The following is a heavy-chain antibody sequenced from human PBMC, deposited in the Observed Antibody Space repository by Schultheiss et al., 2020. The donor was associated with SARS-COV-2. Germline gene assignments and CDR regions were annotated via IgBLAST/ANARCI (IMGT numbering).Heavy chain of an antibody. CDR3: AGGVRWLAFDY. J-gene: IGHJ4*02. V-gene: IGHV4-30-2*01. CDR1: GGSISSGDYY. CDR2: LNHSGRT. D-gene: IGHD6-19*01. Sequence: SETLSLTCTVSGGSISSGDYYWSWIRQHPGKGLEWLGELNHSGRTNYNPSLKSRVTISVDRSKNQFSLKLTSVTAADTALYYCAGGVRWLAFDYWGQGTLVTVSS.